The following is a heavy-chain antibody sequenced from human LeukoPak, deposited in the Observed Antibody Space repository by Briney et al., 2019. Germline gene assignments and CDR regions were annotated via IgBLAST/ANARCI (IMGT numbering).Heavy chain of an antibody. V-gene: IGHV4-38-2*02. CDR1: GYSISSGYY. J-gene: IGHJ1*01. CDR2: IYHSGST. CDR3: ARVVATYLQYFQH. Sequence: SETLSLTCTVSGYSISSGYYWGWIRQPPGKGLEWIGSIYHSGSTYYNPSLKSRVTISVDTSKNQFSLKLSSVTAADTAVYHCARVVATYLQYFQHWGQGTLVTVSS.